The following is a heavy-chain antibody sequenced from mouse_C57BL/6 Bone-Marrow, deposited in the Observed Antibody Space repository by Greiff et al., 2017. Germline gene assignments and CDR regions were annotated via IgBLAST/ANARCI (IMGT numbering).Heavy chain of an antibody. J-gene: IGHJ4*01. D-gene: IGHD1-1*01. V-gene: IGHV1-82*01. CDR2: IYPGDGDT. CDR1: GYAFSSSW. Sequence: VKLMESGPELVKPGASVKISCKASGYAFSSSWMNWVKQRPGKGLEWIGRIYPGDGDTNYNGKFKGKATLTADKSSSTAYMQLSSLTSEDSAVYFCGRRGLRRYAMDYWGQGTSVTVSS. CDR3: GRRGLRRYAMDY.